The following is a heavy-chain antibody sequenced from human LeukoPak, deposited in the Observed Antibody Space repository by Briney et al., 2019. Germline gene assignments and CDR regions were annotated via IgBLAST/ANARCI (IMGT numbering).Heavy chain of an antibody. J-gene: IGHJ4*02. Sequence: PSGTLSLTCIVSGASISVNYWSWVRQPPGKGLEWVGYIYYSGNTNNTPSPKSRDTISVDKSKFQCSLRLSTVTAADTAVYYWARLGGDWEFDYWGQGTLVTVSP. D-gene: IGHD3/OR15-3a*01. CDR2: IYYSGNT. V-gene: IGHV4-59*08. CDR1: GASISVNY. CDR3: ARLGGDWEFDY.